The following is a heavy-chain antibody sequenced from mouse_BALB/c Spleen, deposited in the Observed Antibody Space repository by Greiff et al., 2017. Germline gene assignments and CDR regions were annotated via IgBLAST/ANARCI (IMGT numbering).Heavy chain of an antibody. CDR1: GYSITSGYY. CDR3: ARERGDSSGYSAWFAY. Sequence: EVKLQESGPGLVKPSQSLSLTCSVTGYSITSGYYWNWIRQFPGNKLEWMGYISYDGSNNYNPSLKNRIAITRDTSKNQFFLKLNSVTTEDTATYYCARERGDSSGYSAWFAYWGQGTLVTVSA. CDR2: ISYDGSN. D-gene: IGHD3-2*01. J-gene: IGHJ3*01. V-gene: IGHV3-6*02.